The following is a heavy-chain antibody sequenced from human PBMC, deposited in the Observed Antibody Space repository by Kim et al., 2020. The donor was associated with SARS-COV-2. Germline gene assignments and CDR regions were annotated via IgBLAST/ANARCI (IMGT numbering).Heavy chain of an antibody. V-gene: IGHV1-3*01. CDR1: GYTFTSYA. CDR3: ARDRAGGNDPGAFDI. D-gene: IGHD1-1*01. Sequence: ASVKVSCKASGYTFTSYAMHWVRQAPGQRLEWMGWINAGNGNTKYSQKFQGRVTITRDTSASTAYMELSSLRSEDTAVYYCARDRAGGNDPGAFDIWGQGTMVTVSS. CDR2: INAGNGNT. J-gene: IGHJ3*02.